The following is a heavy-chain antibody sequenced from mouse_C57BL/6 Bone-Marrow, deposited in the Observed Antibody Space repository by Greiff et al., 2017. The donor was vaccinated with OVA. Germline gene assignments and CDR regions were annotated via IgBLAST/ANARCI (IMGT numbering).Heavy chain of an antibody. J-gene: IGHJ1*03. V-gene: IGHV1-74*01. CDR2: IHPSDSDT. D-gene: IGHD2-3*01. Sequence: QVQLQQPGAELVKPGASVKLSCKASGYTFTSYWMHWVKQRPGQGLEWIGRIHPSDSDTNYNQKFKGKATLTVDKSSSTAYMQRSSLTSEDSAVYYRAICDGYHWCFGVWGTGTTVTVSS. CDR3: AICDGYHWCFGV. CDR1: GYTFTSYW.